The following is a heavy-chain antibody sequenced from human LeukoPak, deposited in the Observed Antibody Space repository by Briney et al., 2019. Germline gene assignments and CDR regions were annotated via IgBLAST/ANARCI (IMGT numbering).Heavy chain of an antibody. CDR1: GGSISSSSYY. CDR2: IYYSGST. V-gene: IGHV4-39*07. J-gene: IGHJ4*02. CDR3: ARTTSYCSGGSCYFPFDY. Sequence: SETLSLTCTVSGGSISSSSYYWGWIRQPPGKGLEWIGSIYYSGSTNYTPSLKSRVTISVDTSKNQFSLKLSSVTAVDTAVYYRARTTSYCSGGSCYFPFDYWGQGTLVTVSS. D-gene: IGHD2-15*01.